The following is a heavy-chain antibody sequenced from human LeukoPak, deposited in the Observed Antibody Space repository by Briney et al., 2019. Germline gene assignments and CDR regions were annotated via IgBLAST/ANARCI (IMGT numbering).Heavy chain of an antibody. CDR3: AREGGSTVKDYYYMDV. J-gene: IGHJ6*03. Sequence: ASVKVSCKASGYTFTSYGISWVRQAPGQGLEWMGWINPNSGGTNYAQKFQGRVTMTRDTSISTAYMELSRLRSDDTAVYYCAREGGSTVKDYYYMDVWGRGTTVTISS. CDR1: GYTFTSYG. CDR2: INPNSGGT. D-gene: IGHD4-17*01. V-gene: IGHV1-2*02.